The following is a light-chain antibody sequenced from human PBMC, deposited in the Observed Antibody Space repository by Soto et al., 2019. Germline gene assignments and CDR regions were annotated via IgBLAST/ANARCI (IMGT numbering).Light chain of an antibody. CDR3: QHYYNYPHT. J-gene: IGKJ2*01. V-gene: IGKV1-8*01. Sequence: AIRMTQSPSSFPASTGDRVTITCRASQGISNYLAWYQQKPGKAPKLLIYAASTLQSGVPSRFSGSGSGTDFTLTISCLQSEDFATYYCQHYYNYPHTFGQGTKLEIK. CDR1: QGISNY. CDR2: AAS.